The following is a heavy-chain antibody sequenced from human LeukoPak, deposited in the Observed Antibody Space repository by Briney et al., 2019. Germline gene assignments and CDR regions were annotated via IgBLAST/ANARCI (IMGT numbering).Heavy chain of an antibody. J-gene: IGHJ5*02. CDR1: GFTFSSYG. D-gene: IGHD1-26*01. Sequence: PGGSLRLSCAASGFTFSSYGMHWVRQAPGKGLEWVAVISYDGSNKYYADSVKGRFTISRDNSKNTLYLQMNSLRAEDTAVYYCAKSWELSPWGQGTLVTVSP. V-gene: IGHV3-30*18. CDR3: AKSWELSP. CDR2: ISYDGSNK.